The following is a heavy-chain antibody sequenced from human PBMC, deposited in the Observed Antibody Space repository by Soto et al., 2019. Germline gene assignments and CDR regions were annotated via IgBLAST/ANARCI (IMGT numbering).Heavy chain of an antibody. Sequence: PSETLSLTCTVSGGSVSSYYWSWIRQPPGKGLEWIGYIYYSGSTNYNPSLKSRVTISVDTCKNQFSLKLSSVTAADTAVHYCARGFWGFYYMDVWGKGTTVTVSS. CDR1: GGSVSSYY. D-gene: IGHD3-16*01. J-gene: IGHJ6*03. CDR2: IYYSGST. V-gene: IGHV4-59*02. CDR3: ARGFWGFYYMDV.